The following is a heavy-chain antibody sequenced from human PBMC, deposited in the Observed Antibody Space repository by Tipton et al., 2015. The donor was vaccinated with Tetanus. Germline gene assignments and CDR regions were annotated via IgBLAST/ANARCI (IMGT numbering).Heavy chain of an antibody. CDR1: GYTFTGYY. J-gene: IGHJ6*02. CDR3: ARDRGDYIYYGMDV. Sequence: QVQLVQSGAEVKKPGASVKVSCKASGYTFTGYYIYWVRQAPGQGLEWMGWIDPNSGGTVYARKFQGRVTMTRDTSISTAYMELSSLRSDDTAVYYCARDRGDYIYYGMDVWGPGTTVTVS. D-gene: IGHD3-22*01. V-gene: IGHV1-2*02. CDR2: IDPNSGGT.